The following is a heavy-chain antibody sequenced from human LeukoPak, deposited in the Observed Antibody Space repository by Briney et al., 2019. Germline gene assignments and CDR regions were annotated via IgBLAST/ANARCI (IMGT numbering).Heavy chain of an antibody. V-gene: IGHV1-2*02. CDR1: GYTFTGYY. CDR2: INPSDGGT. CDR3: ARSDKCTTCSTDY. D-gene: IGHD2-2*01. J-gene: IGHJ4*02. Sequence: ASVKVSCKASGYTFTGYYMHWVRQAPGQGLEWMGWINPSDGGTNYAPKFQGRVTMTRDTSISTAFMDLSRLTSGDTAVYFCARSDKCTTCSTDYWGQGTLVIVSS.